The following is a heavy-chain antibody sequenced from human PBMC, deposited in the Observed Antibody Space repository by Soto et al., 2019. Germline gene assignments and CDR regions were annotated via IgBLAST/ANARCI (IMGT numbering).Heavy chain of an antibody. CDR3: AKGSWVHHGSEGGNWLDP. V-gene: IGHV3-23*01. CDR2: ISHSGSST. J-gene: IGHJ5*02. Sequence: EVQFLESGGGLVQPGGSLRLSCAASGVTFSNYAMNWVRQAPGKGLEWVSGISHSGSSTYYAGSVKGRFTISRDNSKNTLFLQMNSLTAEDTAVYYCAKGSWVHHGSEGGNWLDPWGQGTLVTVSS. D-gene: IGHD3-10*01. CDR1: GVTFSNYA.